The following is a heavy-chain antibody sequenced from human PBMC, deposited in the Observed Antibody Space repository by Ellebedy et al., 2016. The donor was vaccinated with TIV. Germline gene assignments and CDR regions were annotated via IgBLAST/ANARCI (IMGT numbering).Heavy chain of an antibody. Sequence: MPSETLSLTCTVSGGSIGSYYWSWIRQPPGKGLEWIGYIYYRGSTNYNPSLKSRVTISVDTSKNQLSLKLSSVTAADTAVYYCARERTVVRGPTERRVWFDPWGQGTLVTVSS. CDR2: IYYRGST. D-gene: IGHD3-10*01. J-gene: IGHJ5*02. CDR1: GGSIGSYY. V-gene: IGHV4-59*01. CDR3: ARERTVVRGPTERRVWFDP.